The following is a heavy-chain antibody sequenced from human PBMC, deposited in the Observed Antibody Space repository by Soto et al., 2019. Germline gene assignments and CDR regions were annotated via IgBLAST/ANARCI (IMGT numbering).Heavy chain of an antibody. V-gene: IGHV4-39*01. CDR2: IYYSGST. J-gene: IGHJ3*02. Sequence: SETLSLTCTVSGGPISSSSYYWGWIRQPPGKGLEWIGSIYYSGSTYYNPSLKSRVTISVDTSKNQFSLKLSSVTAADTAVYYCARHCSSTSCYVDAFDIWGQGTMVTVSS. CDR3: ARHCSSTSCYVDAFDI. CDR1: GGPISSSSYY. D-gene: IGHD2-2*01.